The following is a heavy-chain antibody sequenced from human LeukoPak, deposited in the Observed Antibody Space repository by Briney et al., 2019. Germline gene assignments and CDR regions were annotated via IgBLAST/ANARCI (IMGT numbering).Heavy chain of an antibody. Sequence: GGSLRLSCAASGFTFSSYGMHWVRQAPGKGLEWVAFIRYDGSNKYYADSVKGRFTISRDNSKNTLYLQMNSLRAEDTAVYYCARDRAKYYYDSSGYYSNYFDYWGQGTLVTVSS. V-gene: IGHV3-30*02. D-gene: IGHD3-22*01. CDR1: GFTFSSYG. CDR2: IRYDGSNK. J-gene: IGHJ4*02. CDR3: ARDRAKYYYDSSGYYSNYFDY.